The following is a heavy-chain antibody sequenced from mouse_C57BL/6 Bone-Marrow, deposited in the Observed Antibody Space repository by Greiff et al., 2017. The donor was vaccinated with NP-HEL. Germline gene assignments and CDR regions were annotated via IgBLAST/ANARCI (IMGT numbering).Heavy chain of an antibody. J-gene: IGHJ3*01. Sequence: EVQLVESGGDLVKPGGSLKLSCAASGFTFSSYGMSWVRQTPDKRLEWVATISSGGSYTYYPDSVKGRFTISRDNAKNTLYLQMGSLKSEDTAMYYCARHELWFAYWGQGTLVTVSA. CDR2: ISSGGSYT. CDR3: ARHELWFAY. CDR1: GFTFSSYG. V-gene: IGHV5-6*01.